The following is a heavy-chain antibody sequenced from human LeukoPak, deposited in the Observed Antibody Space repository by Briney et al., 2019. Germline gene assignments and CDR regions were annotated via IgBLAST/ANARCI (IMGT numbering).Heavy chain of an antibody. CDR1: GGTFSSYA. CDR2: IIPIFGTA. Sequence: ASVKVSCKASGGTFSSYAISWVRQAPGQGLEWMGGIIPIFGTANYAQKFQGRVTITADKSTSTAYMELSSLRSEDTAVYYCARDWDSYGLPGDYWGQGTLVTVSS. CDR3: ARDWDSYGLPGDY. D-gene: IGHD5-18*01. V-gene: IGHV1-69*06. J-gene: IGHJ4*02.